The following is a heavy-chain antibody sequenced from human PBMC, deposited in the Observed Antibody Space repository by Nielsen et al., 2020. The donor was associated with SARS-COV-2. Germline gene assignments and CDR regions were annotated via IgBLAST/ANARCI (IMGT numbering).Heavy chain of an antibody. V-gene: IGHV3-23*01. Sequence: GESLKISCVGSGFTFSSYAMSWVRQAPGKGLEWVSSISTNGGGTYYAESVKGRFTISRDNSKNTLYLEMNSPRVEDTALYFCAKGNSRLSWFGELALYYYYYGMDVWGQGTTVTVS. CDR1: GFTFSSYA. CDR2: ISTNGGGT. J-gene: IGHJ6*02. D-gene: IGHD3-10*01. CDR3: AKGNSRLSWFGELALYYYYYGMDV.